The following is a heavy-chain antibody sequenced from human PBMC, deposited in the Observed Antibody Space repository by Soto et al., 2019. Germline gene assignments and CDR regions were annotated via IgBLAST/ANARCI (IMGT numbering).Heavy chain of an antibody. V-gene: IGHV4-4*07. Sequence: QVQLQESGPGLVKPSETLSLTCTVSVDSISSYYWSWIRQTAGKGLEWIGRIYPSGSANYNPSLRRRVTMSVDTSKNQFSMKLRSVTAAGTAVYYCARDRGRYFSTSSCPKGSYYGVDVCGQGTTVTFSS. CDR2: IYPSGSA. D-gene: IGHD3-9*01. CDR3: ARDRGRYFSTSSCPKGSYYGVDV. J-gene: IGHJ6*02. CDR1: VDSISSYY.